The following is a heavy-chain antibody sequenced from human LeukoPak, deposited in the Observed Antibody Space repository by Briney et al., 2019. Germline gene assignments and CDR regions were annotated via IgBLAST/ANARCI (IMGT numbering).Heavy chain of an antibody. CDR1: GYSISSGYY. D-gene: IGHD6-19*01. Sequence: PSETLSLTCTVSGYSISSGYYWGWIRQPPGKGLEWIGSIYHSGSTYYNPSLKSRVTISVDTSKNQFSLKLSSVTAADTAVYYCARAFALAVAGNLDYWGQGTLVTVSS. V-gene: IGHV4-38-2*02. CDR2: IYHSGST. J-gene: IGHJ4*02. CDR3: ARAFALAVAGNLDY.